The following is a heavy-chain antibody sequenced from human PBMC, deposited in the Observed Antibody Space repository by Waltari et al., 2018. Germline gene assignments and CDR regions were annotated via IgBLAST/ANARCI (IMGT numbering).Heavy chain of an antibody. D-gene: IGHD3-3*01. J-gene: IGHJ5*02. CDR2: IYHSGST. CDR1: GYSISSGYY. CDR3: ARDGRDFGVVIPSWFDP. Sequence: QVQLQESGPGLVKPSETLSLTCAVSGYSISSGYYWGWIRQPPGKGLDWIGSIYHSGSTYYNPSLKSRVTISVDTSKNQFSLKLSSVTAADTAVYYCARDGRDFGVVIPSWFDPWGQGNLVTISS. V-gene: IGHV4-38-2*02.